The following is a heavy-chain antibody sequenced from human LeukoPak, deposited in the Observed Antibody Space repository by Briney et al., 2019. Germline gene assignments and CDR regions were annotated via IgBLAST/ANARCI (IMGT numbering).Heavy chain of an antibody. V-gene: IGHV3-7*03. CDR2: IMKDGSGI. CDR3: AGGNSMNV. J-gene: IGHJ6*04. D-gene: IGHD1/OR15-1a*01. Sequence: PGGSLRLSCAVSAFPFSDSWMYWVRQAPGKGLEGVANIMKDGSGISYVDSVQGRFIISRDNAKNSLYLQMNSLRVEDTAVYFCAGGNSMNVWGKGTAVTVSS. CDR1: AFPFSDSW.